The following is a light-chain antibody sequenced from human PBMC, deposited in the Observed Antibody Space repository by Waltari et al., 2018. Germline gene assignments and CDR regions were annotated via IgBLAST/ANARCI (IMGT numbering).Light chain of an antibody. CDR1: NIGTRS. CDR2: YDN. CDR3: LVWDMNNDHPWV. Sequence: SYVLTQPPSLSVAPGKTARITSGGTNIGTRSVHWCQQTAGPAPVVVISYDNDRPSGNPERFSASNSENTATLTISRVEAGDEADYFCLVWDMNNDHPWVFGGGTKLTVL. V-gene: IGLV3-21*04. J-gene: IGLJ3*02.